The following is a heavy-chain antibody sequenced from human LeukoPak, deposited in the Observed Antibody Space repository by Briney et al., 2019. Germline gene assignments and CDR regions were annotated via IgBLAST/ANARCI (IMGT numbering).Heavy chain of an antibody. D-gene: IGHD2-2*01. V-gene: IGHV3-7*01. CDR2: IKQDGSEK. CDR3: ARVSGDIVVVPAAQNVHYYYYMDV. Sequence: PGGSLRLSCAASGFTFSDHYMTWIRQAPGKGLEWVANIKQDGSEKYYVDSVKGRFTISRDNAKNSLYLQMNSLRAEDTAVYYCARVSGDIVVVPAAQNVHYYYYMDVWGKGTTVTVSS. CDR1: GFTFSDHY. J-gene: IGHJ6*03.